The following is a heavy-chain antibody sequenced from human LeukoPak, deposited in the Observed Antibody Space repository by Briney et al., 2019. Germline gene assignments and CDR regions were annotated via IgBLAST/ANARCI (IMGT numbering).Heavy chain of an antibody. CDR3: ARVRAFGELLGNAGYYFDY. V-gene: IGHV3-48*04. Sequence: GGSLRLSCAASGFTFSSYTMNWVRQPPGKGLEWVSNIGTSSTTIYYADSVKGRFTISRDNAKDSLYLQMNSLRAEDTAVYYCARVRAFGELLGNAGYYFDYWGQGTLVTVSS. J-gene: IGHJ4*02. CDR1: GFTFSSYT. CDR2: IGTSSTTI. D-gene: IGHD3-10*01.